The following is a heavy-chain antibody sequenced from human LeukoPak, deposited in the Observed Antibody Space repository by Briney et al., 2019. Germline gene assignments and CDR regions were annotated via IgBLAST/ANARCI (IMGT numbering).Heavy chain of an antibody. Sequence: GGSLRLSCAASGFTFSSYGMHWVRQAPGKGLEWVAFIRYDGSNKYYADSVKGRFTISRDNSKNTLYLQMNSLRAEDTAVYYCAKGGIAVAEDAFDIWGQGTMVTVSS. CDR2: IRYDGSNK. V-gene: IGHV3-30*02. CDR1: GFTFSSYG. CDR3: AKGGIAVAEDAFDI. D-gene: IGHD6-19*01. J-gene: IGHJ3*02.